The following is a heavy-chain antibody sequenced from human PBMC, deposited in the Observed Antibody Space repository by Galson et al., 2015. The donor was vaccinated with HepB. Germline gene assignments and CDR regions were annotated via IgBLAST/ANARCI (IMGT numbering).Heavy chain of an antibody. CDR1: GFIFSNFA. CDR2: ITYDGNNN. CDR3: ARDPSSAAVACRFDY. D-gene: IGHD6-19*01. Sequence: SLRLSCAASGFIFSNFAMHWVRQAPGKGLEWVAVITYDGNNNNYADSVRGRFTISKDNSKDTLYLQMNSLRVDDTAIYWCARDPSSAAVACRFDYWGQGTLVTVSS. J-gene: IGHJ4*02. V-gene: IGHV3-30-3*01.